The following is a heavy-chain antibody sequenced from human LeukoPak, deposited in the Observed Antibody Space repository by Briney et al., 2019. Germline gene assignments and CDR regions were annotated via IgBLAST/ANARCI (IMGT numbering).Heavy chain of an antibody. Sequence: SVKVSCKASGGTFGSYAISWVRQAPGQGLEWMGGIIPIFGTANYAQKFQGRVTITADESTSTAYMELSSLRSEDTAVYYCARGFFSAAGTGLLAFDIWGQGTMVTVSS. V-gene: IGHV1-69*01. D-gene: IGHD6-13*01. CDR3: ARGFFSAAGTGLLAFDI. CDR2: IIPIFGTA. J-gene: IGHJ3*02. CDR1: GGTFGSYA.